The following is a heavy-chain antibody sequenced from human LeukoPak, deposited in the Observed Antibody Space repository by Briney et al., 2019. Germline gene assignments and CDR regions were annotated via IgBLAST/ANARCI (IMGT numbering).Heavy chain of an antibody. V-gene: IGHV4-38-2*01. Sequence: SSETLSLTCDVSGYSISSGFYWGWIRQPPGKGLEWIGSVFHSGSTYYNPSLKGRVTISVDTSNNQFSLKLSSVTATDTAVYYCAADGGYLPELGYFDFWGQGTLVTVSS. CDR1: GYSISSGFY. D-gene: IGHD5-18*01. J-gene: IGHJ4*02. CDR3: AADGGYLPELGYFDF. CDR2: VFHSGST.